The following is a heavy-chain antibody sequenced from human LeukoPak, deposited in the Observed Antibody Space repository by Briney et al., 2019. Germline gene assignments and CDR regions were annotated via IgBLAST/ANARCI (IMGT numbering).Heavy chain of an antibody. CDR1: GFTFSSYW. CDR2: INSDGSST. V-gene: IGHV3-74*01. CDR3: AREHYDYVWGSYRYTFFPLGY. J-gene: IGHJ4*02. D-gene: IGHD3-16*02. Sequence: QPGGSLRLSCAASGFTFSSYWMHWVRQAPGKGLVWVSRINSDGSSTSYADSVKGRFTISRDNAKNTLYLQMNSLRAEDTAVYYCAREHYDYVWGSYRYTFFPLGYWGQGTLVTVSS.